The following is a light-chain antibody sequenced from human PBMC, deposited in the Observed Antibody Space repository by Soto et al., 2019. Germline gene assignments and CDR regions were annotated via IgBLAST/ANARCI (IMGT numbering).Light chain of an antibody. CDR3: QQYYSIPFT. Sequence: DIVMTQSPDSLAVSLGERATINCKSSQSVLYSSNNKNYLAWYQQKQGQPPKLLIYWASTRESGVPDRFSGSGSGTDFTLPISSPQAEDVAVYYCQQYYSIPFTFGPGTKVEI. V-gene: IGKV4-1*01. J-gene: IGKJ3*01. CDR1: QSVLYSSNNKNY. CDR2: WAS.